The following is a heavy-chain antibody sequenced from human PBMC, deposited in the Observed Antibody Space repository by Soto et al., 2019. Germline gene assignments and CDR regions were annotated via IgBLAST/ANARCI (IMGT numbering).Heavy chain of an antibody. D-gene: IGHD4-17*01. Sequence: QLQLRESGPGLVKPSETLSLTCTVSGGSISSSTYYWGWIRQPPGKGLEWIGMIYYSGSAYYNPSLKSRVTISIDTSKNQFSLRLNSVTAADTAVYYCARHGVDYGDYASYYYYGMDVWGRGTTVTVSS. V-gene: IGHV4-39*01. CDR2: IYYSGSA. J-gene: IGHJ6*02. CDR1: GGSISSSTYY. CDR3: ARHGVDYGDYASYYYYGMDV.